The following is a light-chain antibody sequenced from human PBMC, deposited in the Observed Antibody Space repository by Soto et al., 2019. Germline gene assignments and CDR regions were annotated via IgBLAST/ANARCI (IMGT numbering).Light chain of an antibody. CDR2: AAS. CDR1: QSIRNY. CDR3: QQSYRTPPIP. V-gene: IGKV1-39*01. J-gene: IGKJ5*01. Sequence: DIQITQFASPLSVSVGDRVTPTWRGSQSIRNYLNWYQQKPGKAPKLLIYAASSLQSGVPSRFSGSGSGTDFTLTISSLQPENLATYYCQQSYRTPPIPFGQGTRLE.